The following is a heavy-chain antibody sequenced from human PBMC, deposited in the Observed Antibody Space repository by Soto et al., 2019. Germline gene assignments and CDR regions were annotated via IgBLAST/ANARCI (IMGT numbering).Heavy chain of an antibody. V-gene: IGHV1-69*02. CDR2: IIPILGIA. D-gene: IGHD3-16*01. J-gene: IGHJ4*02. Sequence: QVQLVQSGAEVKKPGSSVKVSCKASGGIFSSYTISWVRQAPGQGLEWMGRIIPILGIANYAQKFQGRVTITADKSTSTAYMELSSLRSEDTDVYYCARGLDVWESLDYFDYWGQGTLVTVSS. CDR3: ARGLDVWESLDYFDY. CDR1: GGIFSSYT.